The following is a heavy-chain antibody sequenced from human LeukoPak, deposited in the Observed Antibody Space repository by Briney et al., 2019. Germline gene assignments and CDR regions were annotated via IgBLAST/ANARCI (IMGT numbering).Heavy chain of an antibody. Sequence: GGSLRLSCAASGFTFSTYWMHWVRQAPGKGRVCVSRINSDGSSTSCADSVKRRFTISRENDKNSLYLQMKSLRDEDTAVYYCASGIVGDTLERVWGQGPLVPVSS. CDR2: INSDGSST. CDR1: GFTFSTYW. J-gene: IGHJ4*02. D-gene: IGHD1-26*01. V-gene: IGHV3-74*01. CDR3: ASGIVGDTLERV.